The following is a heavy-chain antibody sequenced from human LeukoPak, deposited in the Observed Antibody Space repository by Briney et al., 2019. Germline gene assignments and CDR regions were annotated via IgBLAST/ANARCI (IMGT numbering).Heavy chain of an antibody. CDR3: ARDRLYYYDSSGYDY. J-gene: IGHJ4*02. CDR1: GYTFPSYG. D-gene: IGHD3-22*01. V-gene: IGHV1-18*01. CDR2: ISAYNGNT. Sequence: ASVKVSCKATGYTFPSYGISWVRQAPGQGLEWMGWISAYNGNTNYAQKLQGRVTMTTDTSTSTAYMELRSLRSDDTAVYYCARDRLYYYDSSGYDYWGQGTLVTVSS.